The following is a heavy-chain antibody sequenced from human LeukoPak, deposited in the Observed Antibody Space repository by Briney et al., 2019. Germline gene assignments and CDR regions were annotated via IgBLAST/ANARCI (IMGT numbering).Heavy chain of an antibody. CDR2: ISAYNGNT. J-gene: IGHJ4*02. CDR3: ARVQQWTGISFFDY. Sequence: ASVKVSCKASGYTFTSYGIRWVRQAPGQGLEWMGWISAYNGNTNYAQKLQGRVTMTTDTSTSTAYMELRSLRSDDTAVYYCARVQQWTGISFFDYWGQGTLVTVSS. D-gene: IGHD6-19*01. CDR1: GYTFTSYG. V-gene: IGHV1-18*01.